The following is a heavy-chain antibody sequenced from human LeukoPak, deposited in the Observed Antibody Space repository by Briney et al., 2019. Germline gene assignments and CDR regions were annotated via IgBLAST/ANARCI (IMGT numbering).Heavy chain of an antibody. J-gene: IGHJ6*03. Sequence: PGGSLRLSCAASGFTFTNSAMSWVRQAPGKGLEWVSTISGSGGSTYYADFVKGRFTISRDSSKSTLYLQMNSLRAEDTAVYYCAKSERGFWSGYYSLPYYMDVWGKGTTVTVSS. V-gene: IGHV3-23*01. D-gene: IGHD3-3*01. CDR3: AKSERGFWSGYYSLPYYMDV. CDR1: GFTFTNSA. CDR2: ISGSGGST.